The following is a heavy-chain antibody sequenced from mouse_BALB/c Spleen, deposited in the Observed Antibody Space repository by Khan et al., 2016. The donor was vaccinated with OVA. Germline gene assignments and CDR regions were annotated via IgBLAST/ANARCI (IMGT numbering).Heavy chain of an antibody. CDR1: GYIFTDYA. V-gene: IGHV9-2-1*01. J-gene: IGHJ3*01. CDR3: AGRFIY. CDR2: INTETGEA. Sequence: QIQLVQSGPQLKKPGETVKISCRASGYIFTDYAMHWVRQAPGKVLRWMGWINTETGEATYADDFKGRFAFSLETSATTAYLQISNLKHEDTATYFCAGRFIYWGQGTLGTVSA. D-gene: IGHD1-1*01.